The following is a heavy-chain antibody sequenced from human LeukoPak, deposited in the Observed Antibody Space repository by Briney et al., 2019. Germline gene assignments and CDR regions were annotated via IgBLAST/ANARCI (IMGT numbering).Heavy chain of an antibody. CDR3: AMANDLYDFWSGTKDGYFDY. D-gene: IGHD3-3*01. V-gene: IGHV4-59*08. Sequence: SETLSLTCTVSGGSISNYYWNWIRQPPGKGLEWIGYIYYTGSTNYNPSLKSRVTISVDTSKNQFSLKLSSVTATDTAVYYCAMANDLYDFWSGTKDGYFDYWGQGTLVTVSS. CDR2: IYYTGST. CDR1: GGSISNYY. J-gene: IGHJ4*02.